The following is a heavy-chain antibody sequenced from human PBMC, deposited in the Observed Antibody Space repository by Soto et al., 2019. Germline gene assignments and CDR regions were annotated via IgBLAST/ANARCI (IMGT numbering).Heavy chain of an antibody. Sequence: ASVKVSCKASGYTFTGYYMHWVRQAPGQGHEWMGWINPNSGGTNYAQKFQGWVTMTRDTSISTAYMELSRLRSDDTAVYFCARDAAEGRGYSGYDLDYWGQGTLVTVSS. J-gene: IGHJ4*02. CDR3: ARDAAEGRGYSGYDLDY. CDR2: INPNSGGT. CDR1: GYTFTGYY. D-gene: IGHD5-12*01. V-gene: IGHV1-2*04.